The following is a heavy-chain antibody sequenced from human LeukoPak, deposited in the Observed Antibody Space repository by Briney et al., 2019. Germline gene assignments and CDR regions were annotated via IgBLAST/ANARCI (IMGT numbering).Heavy chain of an antibody. Sequence: GGSLRLSCAASGFTVSSNYMSWVRQAPGKRLEWVSLIYSGGTTHYADSVKGRFTISRDNSKNTLYLEINSLRAEDTAVYYCARDTSGIGMDVWGQGTTVTVSS. D-gene: IGHD3-10*01. V-gene: IGHV3-53*01. CDR1: GFTVSSNY. CDR3: ARDTSGIGMDV. J-gene: IGHJ6*02. CDR2: IYSGGTT.